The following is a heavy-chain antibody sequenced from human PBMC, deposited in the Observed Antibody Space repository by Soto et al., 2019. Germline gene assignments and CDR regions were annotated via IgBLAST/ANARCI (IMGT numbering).Heavy chain of an antibody. CDR1: GFTFSSYA. CDR3: ARDNDIVATTRFDY. V-gene: IGHV3-30-3*01. Sequence: GGSLRLSCAASGFTFSSYAMHWVRQAPGKGLEWVAVISYDGSNKYYADSVKGRFTISRDNSKNTLYLQMNSLRAEDTAVYYCARDNDIVATTRFDYWGQGALVTVSS. J-gene: IGHJ4*02. D-gene: IGHD5-12*01. CDR2: ISYDGSNK.